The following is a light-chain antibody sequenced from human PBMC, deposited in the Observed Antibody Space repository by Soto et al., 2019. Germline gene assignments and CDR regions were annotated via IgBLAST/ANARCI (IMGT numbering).Light chain of an antibody. CDR1: GSDIGAYNY. J-gene: IGLJ3*02. CDR2: EVT. Sequence: QSALTQPASVSGFPGQSITISCTGTGSDIGAYNYVSWYQHHPGKAPKLPIHEVTNRPSGVSRRFSGSKSGNTASLTISQLRAEDEADYYCNSFTTSSTLLFGGGTQLTVL. CDR3: NSFTTSSTLL. V-gene: IGLV2-14*01.